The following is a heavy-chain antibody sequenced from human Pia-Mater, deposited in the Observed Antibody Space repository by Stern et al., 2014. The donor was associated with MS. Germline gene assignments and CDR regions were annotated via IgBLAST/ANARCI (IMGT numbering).Heavy chain of an antibody. J-gene: IGHJ5*02. CDR1: GG. Sequence: VQLVESGAEVKKPESSVKVSCKSSGGISWVRQAPGQGLEWMGGVIPFVGTSNYAQKFQGRVIITADTSTNTTYLHLSRLTSADTAVYYCARGSGDNWFGPWGQGTLVTVSS. CDR2: VIPFVGTS. V-gene: IGHV1-69*06. CDR3: ARGSGDNWFGP. D-gene: IGHD3-10*01.